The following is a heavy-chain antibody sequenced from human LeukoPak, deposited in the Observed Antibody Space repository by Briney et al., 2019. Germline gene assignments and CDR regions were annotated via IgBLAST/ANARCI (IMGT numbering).Heavy chain of an antibody. CDR2: IYPGDSDT. Sequence: PXXXLEWMGIIYPGDSDTRYSPSFQGQVTISADKSISTAYLQWSSLKASDTAMYYCARGVDWFDPWGQGTLVTVSS. CDR3: ARGVDWFDP. V-gene: IGHV5-51*01. D-gene: IGHD2-2*01. J-gene: IGHJ5*02.